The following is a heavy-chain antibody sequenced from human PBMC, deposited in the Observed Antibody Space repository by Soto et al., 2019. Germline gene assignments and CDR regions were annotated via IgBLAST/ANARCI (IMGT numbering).Heavy chain of an antibody. D-gene: IGHD6-6*01. CDR3: ARRSVAARHSVWFDP. CDR2: IYYSGST. Sequence: SETLSLTCNVSGVIVSRGTYYWSWIRQPPGKGLEWIGYIYYSGSTNYNPSLKSRVTISVDTSKNQFSLKLSSVTAADTAVYYCARRSVAARHSVWFDPWGQGTLVTVSS. CDR1: GVIVSRGTYY. V-gene: IGHV4-61*01. J-gene: IGHJ5*02.